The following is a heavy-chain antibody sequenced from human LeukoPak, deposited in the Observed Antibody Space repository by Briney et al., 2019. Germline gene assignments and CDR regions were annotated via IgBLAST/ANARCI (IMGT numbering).Heavy chain of an antibody. D-gene: IGHD6-13*01. V-gene: IGHV1-2*02. CDR2: INPNSGGT. Sequence: ASVKVSCKASGYTFTGYYMHWVRQAPGQGLEWMGWINPNSGGTNYAQKFQGRVTMTRDTSISTAYMELSRLRSEDTAVYYCARSSRYSSSHFFDYWGQGTLVTVSS. CDR3: ARSSRYSSSHFFDY. CDR1: GYTFTGYY. J-gene: IGHJ4*02.